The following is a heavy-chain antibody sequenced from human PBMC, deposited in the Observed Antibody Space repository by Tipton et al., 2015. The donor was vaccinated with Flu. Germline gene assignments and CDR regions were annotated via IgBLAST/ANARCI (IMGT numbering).Heavy chain of an antibody. CDR2: INPSGST. Sequence: LRLSCAVYGGSFSSHYWSWIRQPPGKGLEWIGEINPSGSTNYNPSLKSRVTISGDTSKNQVSLKLSSVTAADTAVYYCAAHCSGGSCSHAFDIWGQGTMVTAAS. D-gene: IGHD2-15*01. V-gene: IGHV4-34*01. CDR1: GGSFSSHY. J-gene: IGHJ3*02. CDR3: AAHCSGGSCSHAFDI.